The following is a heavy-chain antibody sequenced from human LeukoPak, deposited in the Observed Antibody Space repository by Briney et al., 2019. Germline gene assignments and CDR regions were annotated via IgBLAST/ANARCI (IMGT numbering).Heavy chain of an antibody. CDR2: ITASGIPT. J-gene: IGHJ4*02. D-gene: IGHD3-10*01. Sequence: GGSLRLSCAASGFTFSSYAMTWVRQAPGKGLEWVTGITASGIPTFYVDSVKGRFTASRDNSKNTLYLQMNSLRAEDTAVYYCADYGSGSYIFDYWGQGTLVTVSS. CDR1: GFTFSSYA. V-gene: IGHV3-23*01. CDR3: ADYGSGSYIFDY.